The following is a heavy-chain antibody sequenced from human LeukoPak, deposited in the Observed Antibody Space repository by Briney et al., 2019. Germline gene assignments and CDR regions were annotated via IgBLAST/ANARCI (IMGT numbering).Heavy chain of an antibody. Sequence: PGGSLRLSCAASGFTFSSYWMHWVRQAPGKGLVWVSRINSDGSSTSYADSVKGRFTISRDNSKNTLYLQMNSLRAEDTAVYYCARDDPAAGTGFYGMDVWGQGTTVTVSS. D-gene: IGHD6-13*01. V-gene: IGHV3-74*01. CDR1: GFTFSSYW. CDR3: ARDDPAAGTGFYGMDV. CDR2: INSDGSST. J-gene: IGHJ6*02.